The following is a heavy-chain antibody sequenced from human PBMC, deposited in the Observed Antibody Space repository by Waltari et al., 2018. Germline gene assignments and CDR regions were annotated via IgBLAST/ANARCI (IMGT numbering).Heavy chain of an antibody. CDR1: GFTVTSHH. Sequence: EVRLVESGGGLLHPGGTLRLSCEASGFTVTSHHLNWIRQAPGKGLEWLSYISITFEIHYADSVKGRLTVSRDNARTSVFLEMSSLRADDTAVYYCVRDLNWGFDSWGQGTLVTVSS. J-gene: IGHJ4*02. D-gene: IGHD7-27*01. V-gene: IGHV3-48*03. CDR3: VRDLNWGFDS. CDR2: ISITFEI.